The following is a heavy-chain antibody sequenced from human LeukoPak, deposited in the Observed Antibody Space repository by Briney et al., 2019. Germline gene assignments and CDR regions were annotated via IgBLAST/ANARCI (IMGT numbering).Heavy chain of an antibody. CDR3: ARDGGIPYYFDF. D-gene: IGHD3-16*01. CDR1: GGSFSGYY. V-gene: IGHV4-34*01. Sequence: PSETLSLTCAVYGGSFSGYYWSWIRQPPGKGLEWIGEINHSGSTNYNPSLKSRVTISVDTSKNQFSLKLTSVTAADTAVYYCARDGGIPYYFDFWGQGTLVTVSS. CDR2: INHSGST. J-gene: IGHJ4*02.